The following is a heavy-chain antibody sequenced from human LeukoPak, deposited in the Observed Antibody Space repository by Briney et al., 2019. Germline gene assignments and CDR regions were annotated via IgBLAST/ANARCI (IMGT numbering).Heavy chain of an antibody. CDR3: ARDVDGPFDY. D-gene: IGHD5-24*01. CDR1: GFTFSSYS. J-gene: IGHJ4*02. V-gene: IGHV3-21*01. CDR2: ISSSSSYI. Sequence: GGSLRLPCAASGFTFSSYSMNWVRQTPGKGLEWVSSISSSSSYIYYADSVKGRFTISRDNAKNSLYLQMNSLRAEDTAVYYCARDVDGPFDYWGQGTLVTVSS.